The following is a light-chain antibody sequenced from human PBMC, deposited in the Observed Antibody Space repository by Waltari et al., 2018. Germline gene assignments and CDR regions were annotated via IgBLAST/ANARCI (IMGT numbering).Light chain of an antibody. CDR1: QTIRTH. J-gene: IGKJ1*01. CDR3: QQSFSSPWT. V-gene: IGKV1-39*01. Sequence: DIQMTQSPSSLSASVGDTVTVTCRASQTIRTHLNWYQQKPATAPNLLIYGGTTLQRGVPSRFSGSASGTDFTLTVSNLQPDDFAIYFCQQSFSSPWTFGQGTRV. CDR2: GGT.